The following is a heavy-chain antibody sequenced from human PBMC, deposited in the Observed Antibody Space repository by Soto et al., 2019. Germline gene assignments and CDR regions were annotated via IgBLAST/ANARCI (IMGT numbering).Heavy chain of an antibody. CDR2: VNNDESIK. V-gene: IGHV3-74*03. Sequence: PGGSLRLSCAASGFSFSTYWMHWVRQAPGKGPVWVSRVNNDESIKQYADSVKGLFTISRDNAKKTLYLEMNSLRAEDTAVYYCARSIVAAGNYWGQGTPVTVSS. J-gene: IGHJ4*02. D-gene: IGHD6-25*01. CDR3: ARSIVAAGNY. CDR1: GFSFSTYW.